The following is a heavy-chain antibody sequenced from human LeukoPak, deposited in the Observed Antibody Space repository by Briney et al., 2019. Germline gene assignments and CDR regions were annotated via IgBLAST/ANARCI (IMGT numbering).Heavy chain of an antibody. D-gene: IGHD2/OR15-2a*01. CDR1: GFTFSSYV. CDR2: INKNGGET. J-gene: IGHJ5*02. V-gene: IGHV3-23*01. CDR3: AKDHDHENQWFDP. Sequence: PGGSLRPSCAASGFTFSSYVMSWGRQAPGKGLEWVSTINKNGGETYYADSVKGRFTISRDNSRNTLYLQMNSLRAEDTAVYYCAKDHDHENQWFDPWGQGTLVTVSS.